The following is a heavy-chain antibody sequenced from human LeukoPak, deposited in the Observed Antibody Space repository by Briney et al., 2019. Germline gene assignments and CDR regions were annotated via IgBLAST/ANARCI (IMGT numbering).Heavy chain of an antibody. D-gene: IGHD3-22*01. CDR1: GFTFSSYE. CDR2: ISSSGSTI. Sequence: GGSLRLSCAASGFTFSSYEMNWVRQAPGKGLEWVSYISSSGSTIYYADSVKGRFTISRDNSKNTLYLQMNSLRAEDTAVYYCAKVGGIYYYDSSVIGGFDYWGQGTLVTVSS. J-gene: IGHJ4*02. CDR3: AKVGGIYYYDSSVIGGFDY. V-gene: IGHV3-48*03.